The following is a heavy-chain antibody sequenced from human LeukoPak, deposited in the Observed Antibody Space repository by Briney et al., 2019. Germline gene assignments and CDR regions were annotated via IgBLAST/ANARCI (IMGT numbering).Heavy chain of an antibody. Sequence: GGSLRLSCAASGFTFSRYAMHWVRQAPGKGLEWVAVISYDGSNKYYADSVKGRFTISRDNSKNTLYLQMNSLRAEDTAVYYCARDPYRFGVVLEIDYWGQGTLVTVSS. CDR3: ARDPYRFGVVLEIDY. CDR2: ISYDGSNK. V-gene: IGHV3-30*01. CDR1: GFTFSRYA. D-gene: IGHD3-3*01. J-gene: IGHJ4*02.